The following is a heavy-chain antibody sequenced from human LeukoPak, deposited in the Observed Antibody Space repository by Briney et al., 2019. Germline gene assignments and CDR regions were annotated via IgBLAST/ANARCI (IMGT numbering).Heavy chain of an antibody. CDR1: VGPISSSSYY. CDR3: ASLRQRSYYARGFDY. V-gene: IGHV4-39*01. Sequence: SETLSLTCTVSVGPISSSSYYWGWIRQPPGKGLGWIGRIDEIGSTYYNPSLKSRVTISVDTSKNQFSLKLSSVPAAATAVYYCASLRQRSYYARGFDYWGQGTLVTVSS. J-gene: IGHJ4*02. CDR2: IDEIGST. D-gene: IGHD1-26*01.